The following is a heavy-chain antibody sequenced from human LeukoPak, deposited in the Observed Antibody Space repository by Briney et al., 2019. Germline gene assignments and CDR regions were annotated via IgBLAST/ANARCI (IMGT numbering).Heavy chain of an antibody. CDR2: ISGSGGST. Sequence: GGSLRLSCAASGFTFSSYAMSWVRQAPGRGLEWVSAISGSGGSTYYADSVKGRFTISRDNSKNTLYLQMNSLRAEDTAVYYCAKGARGYSDGFYFDYWGQGTLVTVSS. V-gene: IGHV3-23*01. J-gene: IGHJ4*02. CDR1: GFTFSSYA. D-gene: IGHD2-15*01. CDR3: AKGARGYSDGFYFDY.